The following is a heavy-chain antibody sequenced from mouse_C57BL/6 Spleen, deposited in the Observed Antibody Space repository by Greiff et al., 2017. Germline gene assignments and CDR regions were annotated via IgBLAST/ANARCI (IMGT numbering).Heavy chain of an antibody. D-gene: IGHD2-14*01. J-gene: IGHJ3*01. V-gene: IGHV1-62-2*01. CDR2: FYPGSGSI. CDR1: GYTFTEYT. Sequence: QVQLQQSGAELVKPGASVKLSCKASGYTFTEYTIHWVKQRSGQGLEWIGWFYPGSGSIKYNEKFKDKATLTADKSSSTVYMELSSLTSEDSAVYFCAGHPPRQAGTVPEFAYWGQGTLVTVSA. CDR3: AGHPPRQAGTVPEFAY.